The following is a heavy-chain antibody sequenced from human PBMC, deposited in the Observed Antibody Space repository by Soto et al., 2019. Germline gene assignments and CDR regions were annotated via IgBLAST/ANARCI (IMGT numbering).Heavy chain of an antibody. CDR1: GFTFSSYA. CDR3: AKVPYYDILTGYYFDY. D-gene: IGHD3-9*01. Sequence: GGSLRLSCAASGFTFSSYAMSWVRQAPGKGLEWVSAISGSGGSTYYADSVKGRFTISRDNSKNTLYLQMNSLRAEDTAVYYCAKVPYYDILTGYYFDYWGQGTLVTV. CDR2: ISGSGGST. J-gene: IGHJ4*02. V-gene: IGHV3-23*01.